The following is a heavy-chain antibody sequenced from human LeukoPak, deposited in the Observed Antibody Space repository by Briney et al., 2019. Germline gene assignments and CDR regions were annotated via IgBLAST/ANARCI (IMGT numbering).Heavy chain of an antibody. D-gene: IGHD6-19*01. CDR3: ARKGGYSSGWYRAQPSNYYYYYMDV. CDR2: INHSGST. CDR1: GGSFSGYY. J-gene: IGHJ6*03. V-gene: IGHV4-34*01. Sequence: SETLSLTCAVYGGSFSGYYWSRIRQPPGKGLEWIGEINHSGSTNYNPSLKSRVTISVDTSKNQFSLKLSSVTAADTAVYYCARKGGYSSGWYRAQPSNYYYYYMDVWGKGTTVTISS.